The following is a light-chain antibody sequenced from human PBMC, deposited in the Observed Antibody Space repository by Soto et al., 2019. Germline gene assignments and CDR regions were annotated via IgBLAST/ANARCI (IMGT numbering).Light chain of an antibody. CDR1: QSVSTN. V-gene: IGKV3-20*01. J-gene: IGKJ1*01. Sequence: EIVLTQSPGTLSLSPGERATLSCRASQSVSTNLAWYQQKPGQAPRLLIYDVFRRAIGVSDRFSGSGSGTDFTLTTSRLELEDFAVYYCLQCGSSPWSFGQGTKVEIK. CDR3: LQCGSSPWS. CDR2: DVF.